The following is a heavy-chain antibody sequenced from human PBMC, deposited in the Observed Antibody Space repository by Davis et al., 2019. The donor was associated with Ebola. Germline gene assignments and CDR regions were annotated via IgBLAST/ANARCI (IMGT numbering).Heavy chain of an antibody. J-gene: IGHJ4*02. V-gene: IGHV3-33*01. Sequence: PGGSLRLSCAASGFTFSSYGMHWVRQAPGKGLEWVAVIWYDGSNKYYADSVKGRFTISRDNSKNTLYLQMNSLRAEDTAVYYCARGKDSSGCLRRYYFDYWGQGTLVTVSS. CDR1: GFTFSSYG. CDR3: ARGKDSSGCLRRYYFDY. D-gene: IGHD3-22*01. CDR2: IWYDGSNK.